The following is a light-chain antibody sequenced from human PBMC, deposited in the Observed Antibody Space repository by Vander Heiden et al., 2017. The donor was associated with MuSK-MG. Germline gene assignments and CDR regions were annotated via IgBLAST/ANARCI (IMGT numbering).Light chain of an antibody. CDR2: GAS. Sequence: EVVMTQSPATLSVSPGERATLSCRASQSVSSNLAWYQQKPGQAPRLLIYGASTRATDNPDRFSGSGYGTEFTLTISSLQSEDFAVYYCQQYEKWPPLTFGGGTKVEIK. J-gene: IGKJ4*01. CDR1: QSVSSN. CDR3: QQYEKWPPLT. V-gene: IGKV3-15*01.